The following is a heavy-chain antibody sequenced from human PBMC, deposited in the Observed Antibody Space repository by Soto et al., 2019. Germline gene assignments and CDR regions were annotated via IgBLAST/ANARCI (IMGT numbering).Heavy chain of an antibody. CDR1: GGSIYRSGYY. D-gene: IGHD2-15*01. CDR3: GKVLVGATGHTDSDS. Sequence: SETLSLTCTVSGGSIYRSGYYWGWIRQPPGRGLEWIGNIDYNGVTYSNPSLKSRVTISRDASKNQFSLKLTSVTAADTALYYCGKVLVGATGHTDSDSWGPGTLVTVSS. CDR2: IDYNGVT. V-gene: IGHV4-39*01. J-gene: IGHJ4*02.